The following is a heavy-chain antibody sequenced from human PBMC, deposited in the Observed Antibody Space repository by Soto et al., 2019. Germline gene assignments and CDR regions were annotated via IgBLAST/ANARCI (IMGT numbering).Heavy chain of an antibody. CDR2: IKSKTDGGTT. D-gene: IGHD3-22*01. Sequence: GGSLRLSCAASGFTFSNAWINWVRQAPGKGLEWVGRIKSKTDGGTTDYAEPVKGRFAISRDDSNNMVYLQMNSLKIEDTAVYYCTTDSYSTIIIVRFDYWGHGTLVTV. CDR3: TTDSYSTIIIVRFDY. J-gene: IGHJ4*01. CDR1: GFTFSNAW. V-gene: IGHV3-15*07.